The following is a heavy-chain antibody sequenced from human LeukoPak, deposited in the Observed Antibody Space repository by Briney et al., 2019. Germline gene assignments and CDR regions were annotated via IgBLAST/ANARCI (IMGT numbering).Heavy chain of an antibody. CDR2: IYPGDSDT. CDR1: GYSFTSYW. Sequence: ESLKISWKVAGYSFTSYWIGWVRQMPGKGLEWMGIIYPGDSDTRYSPSFQGQVTISADKSISTAYLQWSSLKASDTAMYYCAGQRYSSSHIDYWGQGTLVTVSS. CDR3: AGQRYSSSHIDY. J-gene: IGHJ4*02. D-gene: IGHD6-6*01. V-gene: IGHV5-51*01.